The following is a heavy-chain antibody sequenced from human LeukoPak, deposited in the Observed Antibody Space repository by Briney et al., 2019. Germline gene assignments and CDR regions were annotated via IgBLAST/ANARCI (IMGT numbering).Heavy chain of an antibody. CDR3: AGAEYYYGSGSYYNRYYYYYMDV. CDR1: GGSFSGYY. V-gene: IGHV4-34*01. Sequence: SETLSLTCAVYGGSFSGYYWSWIRQPPGKGLEWIGEINHSGSTNYNPSLKSRVTISVDTSKNQSSLKLSSVTSADTAVYYCAGAEYYYGSGSYYNRYYYYYMDVWGKGTTVTVSS. CDR2: INHSGST. J-gene: IGHJ6*03. D-gene: IGHD3-10*01.